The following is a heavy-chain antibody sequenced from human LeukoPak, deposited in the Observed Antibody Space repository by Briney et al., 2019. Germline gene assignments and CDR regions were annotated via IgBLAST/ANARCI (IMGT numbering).Heavy chain of an antibody. CDR3: ARGRRYCSSTSCPYNWFDP. D-gene: IGHD2-2*01. Sequence: PSETLSLTCAVYGGSFSGYYWSWIRQPPGKGLEWIGEINHSGSTNYNPSLKSRVTISVDTSKNQFSLKLSSVTAADTAVYYCARGRRYCSSTSCPYNWFDPGGQGTLVTVSS. J-gene: IGHJ5*02. CDR1: GGSFSGYY. CDR2: INHSGST. V-gene: IGHV4-34*01.